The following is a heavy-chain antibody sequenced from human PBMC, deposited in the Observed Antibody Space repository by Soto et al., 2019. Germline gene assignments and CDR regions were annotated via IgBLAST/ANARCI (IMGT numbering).Heavy chain of an antibody. V-gene: IGHV1-2*02. D-gene: IGHD2-8*01. CDR2: INPRTGDT. Sequence: QVQLEQSGAEVKKSGASVTLSCKSSGYGFTGYYIHWVRQARGKGLEWMGWINPRTGDTSFVDKYEGRVSGIRDTSISTAYLEMQSLTSDDTAVYYCEIIMGHRDAFSVWGQGTTVTVSS. CDR3: EIIMGHRDAFSV. CDR1: GYGFTGYY. J-gene: IGHJ3*01.